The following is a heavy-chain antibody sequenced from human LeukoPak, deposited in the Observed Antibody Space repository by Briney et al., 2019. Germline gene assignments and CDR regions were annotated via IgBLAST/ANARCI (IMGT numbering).Heavy chain of an antibody. CDR3: VRDRAATRRDF. D-gene: IGHD6-13*01. CDR2: IDPNSGGT. CDR1: GYTFTSYY. V-gene: IGHV1-2*02. Sequence: ASVKVSCKASGYTFTSYYMHWVRQAPGQGLEWMGRIDPNSGGTYHAQKFQGRVTMTRDTSISTAYMELSSLRSDDTAVYYCVRDRAATRRDFWGQGILVTVSS. J-gene: IGHJ4*02.